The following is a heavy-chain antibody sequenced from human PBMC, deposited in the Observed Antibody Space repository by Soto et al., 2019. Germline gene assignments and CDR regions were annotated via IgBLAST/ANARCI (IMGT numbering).Heavy chain of an antibody. Sequence: SETLSLTCAVYGGSFSGYYGSWIRQPPGKGLEWIGEITHSGSTNYNPSLKSRVTISVDTSKNQFSLRLRSVTAADTAVYYCARVFSQWLVRPIAYWGQGILVTVSS. CDR3: ARVFSQWLVRPIAY. CDR2: ITHSGST. J-gene: IGHJ4*02. V-gene: IGHV4-34*01. D-gene: IGHD6-19*01. CDR1: GGSFSGYY.